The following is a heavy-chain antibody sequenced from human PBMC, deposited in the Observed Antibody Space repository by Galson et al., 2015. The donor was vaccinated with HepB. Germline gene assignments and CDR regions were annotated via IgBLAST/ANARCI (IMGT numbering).Heavy chain of an antibody. D-gene: IGHD2-2*02. J-gene: IGHJ3*02. Sequence: LVKVSCKASGGTFSSYAISWVRQAPGQGLEWMGGIIPIFGTANYAQKFQGRVTITADESTSTAYMELSSLRSEDTAVYYCAMPALYLLGGNMAFDIWGQGTMVTVSS. V-gene: IGHV1-69*13. CDR3: AMPALYLLGGNMAFDI. CDR1: GGTFSSYA. CDR2: IIPIFGTA.